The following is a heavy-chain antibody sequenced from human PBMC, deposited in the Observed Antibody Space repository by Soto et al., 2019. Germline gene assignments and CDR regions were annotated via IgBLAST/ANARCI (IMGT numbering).Heavy chain of an antibody. Sequence: GASVKVSCKASGYTFTCYGISWVRQAPGQGLEWMGWISAYNGNTKYAQKLQGRVTMTTDTSTSTAYMELRSLRSDDTAVYYCARGVGSGSYYNQYNWFDPWGQGTLVTVSS. J-gene: IGHJ5*02. CDR3: ARGVGSGSYYNQYNWFDP. V-gene: IGHV1-18*01. CDR2: ISAYNGNT. CDR1: GYTFTCYG. D-gene: IGHD3-10*01.